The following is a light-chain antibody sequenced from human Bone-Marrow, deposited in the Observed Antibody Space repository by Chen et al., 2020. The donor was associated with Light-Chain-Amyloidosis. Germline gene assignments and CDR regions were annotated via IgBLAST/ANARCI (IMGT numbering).Light chain of an antibody. Sequence: YVLTQPSSVSVAPGETATIAWGGNNIGSTSVHGYQQTPGQAPLLVVYDDSHRPSGIPERLSGSNSGNTATLTISRVEAGDESDYYCQVWDRSSDRPVFGGGTKLTVL. J-gene: IGLJ3*02. CDR3: QVWDRSSDRPV. CDR2: DDS. V-gene: IGLV3-21*02. CDR1: NIGSTS.